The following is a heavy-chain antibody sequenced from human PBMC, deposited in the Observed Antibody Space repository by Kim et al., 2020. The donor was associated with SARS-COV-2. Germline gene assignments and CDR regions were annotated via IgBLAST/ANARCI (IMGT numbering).Heavy chain of an antibody. J-gene: IGHJ4*02. V-gene: IGHV3-7*04. Sequence: VDSVKGRFTISRDNTKNSLYLQMNSLRAEDTAMYYCTTDIVVVIESLVDFWGQGTLVTVSS. D-gene: IGHD2-21*01. CDR3: TTDIVVVIESLVDF.